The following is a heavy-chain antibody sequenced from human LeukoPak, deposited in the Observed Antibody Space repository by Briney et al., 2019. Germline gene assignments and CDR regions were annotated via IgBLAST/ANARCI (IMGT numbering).Heavy chain of an antibody. J-gene: IGHJ4*02. CDR1: GYSFTSYW. CDR2: IFPGDSDS. CDR3: ARLYSSGWPYSCEY. D-gene: IGHD6-19*01. V-gene: IGHV5-51*01. Sequence: GESLKISCKGSGYSFTSYWIGWVRQMPGKGLEWVGIIFPGDSDSRYSPPLQGQVTISADTSISIAYLQWSSLKASDSAMYFCARLYSSGWPYSCEYWGRGTRVTVSS.